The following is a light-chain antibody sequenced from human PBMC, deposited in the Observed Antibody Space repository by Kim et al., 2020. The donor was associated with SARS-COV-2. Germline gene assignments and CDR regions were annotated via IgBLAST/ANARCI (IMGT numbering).Light chain of an antibody. Sequence: SAKLSAARGSGNSSDAIEWHQQQQEKGPRYLMQLNSDGSHSKGDGIPDRFSGSSSGAERYLTISSLQSEDEADYYCQAWGTGILVFGGGTQLTVL. CDR3: QAWGTGILV. CDR2: LNSDGSH. J-gene: IGLJ3*02. CDR1: SGNSSDA. V-gene: IGLV4-69*01.